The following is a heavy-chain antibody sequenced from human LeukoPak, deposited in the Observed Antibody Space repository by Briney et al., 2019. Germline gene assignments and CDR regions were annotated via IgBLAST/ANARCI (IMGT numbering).Heavy chain of an antibody. V-gene: IGHV1-2*02. CDR2: IHPRSGET. Sequence: ASVKVSCKASGGTFSSYAISWVRQAPGQGLEWMGWIHPRSGETNYAYKFKGRVTMTRDTSISTVYMDLGSLRSDDTAVYYCARDGEYGTGSYYRGCFDYWGQGILVTVSS. D-gene: IGHD3-10*01. J-gene: IGHJ4*02. CDR1: GGTFSSYA. CDR3: ARDGEYGTGSYYRGCFDY.